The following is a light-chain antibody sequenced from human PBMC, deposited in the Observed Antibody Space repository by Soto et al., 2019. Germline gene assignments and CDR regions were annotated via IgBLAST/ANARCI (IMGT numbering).Light chain of an antibody. V-gene: IGKV3-11*01. CDR3: QQRRNWPRLT. CDR1: QSVSSS. CDR2: DAS. J-gene: IGKJ4*01. Sequence: EIVLTQSPATLSLSPGERATLSCRASQSVSSSLAWYQQKPGQAPRLLIYDASSRATGIPARFSGSGSGTDVTLPIISLEPEDFAADYCQQRRNWPRLTFGGGTKVEIK.